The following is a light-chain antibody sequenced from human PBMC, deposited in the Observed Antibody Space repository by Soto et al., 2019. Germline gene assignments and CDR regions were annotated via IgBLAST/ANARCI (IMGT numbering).Light chain of an antibody. J-gene: IGKJ4*01. CDR3: QHRSSWPLT. CDR2: DTS. CDR1: QSVRNY. Sequence: EIVLTQSPATLSLSPGERATLSCRASQSVRNYLTWYQQKPGQAPRLLIYDTSNRATGIPARFSGTGSGTDFTLTSTSLEPEDSAVYYCQHRSSWPLTFGGGTKVEIK. V-gene: IGKV3-11*01.